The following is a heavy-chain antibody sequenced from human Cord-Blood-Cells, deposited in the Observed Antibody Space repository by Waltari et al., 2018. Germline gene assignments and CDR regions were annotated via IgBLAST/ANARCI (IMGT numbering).Heavy chain of an antibody. CDR3: ARQGYSSSHEYFQH. CDR1: GGSISSRSSY. D-gene: IGHD6-13*01. CDR2: IYYSGST. Sequence: QLQLQESGPGLVKPSETLSLTCTVPGGSISSRSSYWVWIRQPPGQCLEWIGSIYYSGSTYYTPSLKSRVTISVDTSKNQFSLKLSSVTAADTAVYYCARQGYSSSHEYFQHWGQGTLVTVSS. V-gene: IGHV4-39*07. J-gene: IGHJ1*01.